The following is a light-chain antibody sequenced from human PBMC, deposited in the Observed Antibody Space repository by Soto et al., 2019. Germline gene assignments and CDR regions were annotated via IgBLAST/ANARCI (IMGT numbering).Light chain of an antibody. CDR2: DVS. CDR1: SSDVGDYNY. J-gene: IGLJ3*02. Sequence: QSALTQPASVSGSPGQSSTISCTGASSDVGDYNYVSWYQQYPGKAPKLMIYDVSNRPSGVSNRFSGSKSGNTASLTISGLQAEDEAFYHCCSHTSSGARVFGGGTKVTVL. CDR3: CSHTSSGARV. V-gene: IGLV2-14*01.